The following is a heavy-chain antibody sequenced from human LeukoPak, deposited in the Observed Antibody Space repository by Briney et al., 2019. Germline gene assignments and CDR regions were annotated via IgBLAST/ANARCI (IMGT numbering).Heavy chain of an antibody. V-gene: IGHV1-69*13. J-gene: IGHJ5*02. Sequence: SVKVSCKASGGTFSSYAISWVRQAPGQGLEWMGGISPIFGTANYAQKFQGRVTITADESTSTAYMELSSLRSEDTAVYYCARILPTGFGELWLDPWGQGTLVTVSS. D-gene: IGHD3-10*01. CDR1: GGTFSSYA. CDR2: ISPIFGTA. CDR3: ARILPTGFGELWLDP.